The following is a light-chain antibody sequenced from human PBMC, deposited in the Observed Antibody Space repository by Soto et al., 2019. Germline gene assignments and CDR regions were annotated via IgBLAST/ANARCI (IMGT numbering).Light chain of an antibody. Sequence: QSALTQPASVSGSPGQSITISCTGTSSDVGNYNLVSWYQQHPGKAPKLMIYEVIKRPSGVTNRFSGSKSGNTAALTISGVQAEDEADYYCYSYAGSSTSVFGGGTKVTVL. J-gene: IGLJ2*01. CDR3: YSYAGSSTSV. CDR2: EVI. CDR1: SSDVGNYNL. V-gene: IGLV2-23*02.